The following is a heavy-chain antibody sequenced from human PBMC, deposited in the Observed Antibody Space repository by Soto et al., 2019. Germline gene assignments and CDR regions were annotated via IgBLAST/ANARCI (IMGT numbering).Heavy chain of an antibody. CDR3: GRCTSTSCHLGSYY. Sequence: QVQLVESGGRVVQPGRSLRLSCAASGFTFSSYAMNWVRQAPGKGLEWVALISYDGSSKYYADSVKGRFTISRDGSENTLFLQMDSLGAADTAVYYCGRCTSTSCHLGSYYWGQGTLVTVSS. CDR1: GFTFSSYA. D-gene: IGHD2-2*01. J-gene: IGHJ4*02. V-gene: IGHV3-30-3*01. CDR2: ISYDGSSK.